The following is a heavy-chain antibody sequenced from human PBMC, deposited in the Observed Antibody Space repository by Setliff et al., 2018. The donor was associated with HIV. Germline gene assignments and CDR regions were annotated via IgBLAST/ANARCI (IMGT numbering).Heavy chain of an antibody. D-gene: IGHD6-13*01. CDR3: ARDLKQLAPYYYYYYGMDV. CDR1: GGSISSHY. Sequence: SETLSLTCTVSGGSISSHYWSWIRQPPGKGLEWIGYFYYSGSTNYNPSLKSRVTISVDKSKNQFSLKLSSVTAADTAVYYCARDLKQLAPYYYYYYGMDVWGQGTTVTVSS. V-gene: IGHV4-59*11. J-gene: IGHJ6*02. CDR2: FYYSGST.